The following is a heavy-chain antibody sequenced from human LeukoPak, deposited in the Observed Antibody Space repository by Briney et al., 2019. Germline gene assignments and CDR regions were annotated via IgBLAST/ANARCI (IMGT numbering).Heavy chain of an antibody. CDR1: GGSFSGYY. CDR2: INHSGST. V-gene: IGHV4-34*01. D-gene: IGHD6-13*01. J-gene: IGHJ4*02. CDR3: AGGQQLVDY. Sequence: PSETLSLTCAVYGGSFSGYYWSWIRQPPGKGLEWIGEINHSGSTNYNPSLKSRVTISVDTSKNQFSLKLSSVTAADTAVYYCAGGQQLVDYWGQGTLVTVSS.